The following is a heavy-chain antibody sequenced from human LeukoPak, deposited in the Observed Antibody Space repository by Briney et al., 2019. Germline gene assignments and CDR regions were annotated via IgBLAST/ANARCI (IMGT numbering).Heavy chain of an antibody. CDR3: ARSTANYYDGSAGY. CDR1: GFTFSSYW. V-gene: IGHV3-7*01. Sequence: QPGGSLRLSCAASGFTFSSYWMSWVRQAPGKGLEWVANIKQDGSEKYYVDSVKGRFTISRDNAKNSLYLQMNSLRAEDTAVYYCARSTANYYDGSAGYWGQGTLVTVSS. CDR2: IKQDGSEK. J-gene: IGHJ4*02. D-gene: IGHD3-22*01.